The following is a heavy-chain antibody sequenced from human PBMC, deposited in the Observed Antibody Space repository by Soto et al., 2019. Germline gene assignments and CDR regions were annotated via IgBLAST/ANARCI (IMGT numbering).Heavy chain of an antibody. V-gene: IGHV4-39*01. CDR2: IYYSGST. Sequence: SETLSLTCTVSGGSISSSSYYWGWIRQPPGKGLEWIGSIYYSGSTYYNPSLKSRVTISVDTSKNQFSLKLSSVTAADTAVYYCASLTYISGWYSHYYMDVWGKGPTVT. CDR3: ASLTYISGWYSHYYMDV. CDR1: GGSISSSSYY. D-gene: IGHD6-19*01. J-gene: IGHJ6*03.